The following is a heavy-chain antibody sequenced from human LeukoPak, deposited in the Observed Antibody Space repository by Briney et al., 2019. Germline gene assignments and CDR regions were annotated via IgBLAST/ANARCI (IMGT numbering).Heavy chain of an antibody. CDR3: ARVKGGIAAAGNYFDY. V-gene: IGHV3-30-3*01. J-gene: IGHJ4*02. D-gene: IGHD6-13*01. CDR1: GFAFSSYA. Sequence: GGSLRLSCAASGFAFSSYAMHWVRRGPGKGLEWVALVSYDGGSKYYADSVKGRITISRDNSKNTLHLQMNSLRTEHTAVYYCARVKGGIAAAGNYFDYWGQGTLVTVSS. CDR2: VSYDGGSK.